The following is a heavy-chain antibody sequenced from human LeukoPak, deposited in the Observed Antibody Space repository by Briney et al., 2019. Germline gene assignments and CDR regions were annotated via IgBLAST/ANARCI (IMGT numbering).Heavy chain of an antibody. Sequence: SETLSLTCAVCGGSFSGYYWSWIRQPPGKGLEWIVEINHSGSTNYNPSLKSRVTISVDTSKNQFSLKLSSVTAADTAVYYCASQILGYCSGGSCYGNYWGQGTLVTVSS. V-gene: IGHV4-34*01. D-gene: IGHD2-15*01. J-gene: IGHJ4*02. CDR3: ASQILGYCSGGSCYGNY. CDR2: INHSGST. CDR1: GGSFSGYY.